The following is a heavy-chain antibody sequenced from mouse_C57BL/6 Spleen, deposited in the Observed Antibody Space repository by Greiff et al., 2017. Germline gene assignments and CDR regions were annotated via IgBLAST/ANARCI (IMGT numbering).Heavy chain of an antibody. V-gene: IGHV1-69*01. CDR2: IHPSNSNT. J-gene: IGHJ4*01. CDR3: ASGVSPYAMDY. CDR1: GYTFTSYW. Sequence: VQLQQPGAELVMPGASVKMSCKASGYTFTSYWMHWVTQRPGQGLEWLGKIHPSNSNTTYNQKFQGKSTLTVEKSSSTACMQLISLTSEDSAVYDCASGVSPYAMDYWGQGTSVTVSS. D-gene: IGHD2-5*01.